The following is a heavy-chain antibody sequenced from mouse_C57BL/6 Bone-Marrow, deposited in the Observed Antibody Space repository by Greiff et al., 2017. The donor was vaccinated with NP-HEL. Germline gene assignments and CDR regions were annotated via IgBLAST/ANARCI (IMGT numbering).Heavy chain of an antibody. D-gene: IGHD1-1*01. Sequence: VQLQQSGPELVKPGASVKISCKASGYAFSSSWMNWVKQRPGKGLEWIGRIYPGDGDTNYNGKFKGKATLTADKSSSTAYMPLSSLTSEEAAVYFCARTGTTVVVPHGGTGTTVSVSS. J-gene: IGHJ1*03. CDR2: IYPGDGDT. V-gene: IGHV1-82*01. CDR3: ARTGTTVVVPH. CDR1: GYAFSSSW.